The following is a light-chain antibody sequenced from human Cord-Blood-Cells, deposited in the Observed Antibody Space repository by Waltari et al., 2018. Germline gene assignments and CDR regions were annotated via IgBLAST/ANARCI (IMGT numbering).Light chain of an antibody. J-gene: IGKJ1*01. CDR1: QSISSW. Sequence: TQMTQSPSTLSASVGDRVTITCRASQSISSWLAWYQQKPGKAPKLLIYDASSLESGVPSRFSGSGSGTEFTLTISSLQPDDFATYYCQQYNSYWTFGQGTKVEIK. V-gene: IGKV1-5*01. CDR2: DAS. CDR3: QQYNSYWT.